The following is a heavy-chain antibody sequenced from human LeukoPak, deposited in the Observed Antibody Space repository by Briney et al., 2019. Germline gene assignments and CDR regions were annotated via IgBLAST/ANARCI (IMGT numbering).Heavy chain of an antibody. D-gene: IGHD6-25*01. J-gene: IGHJ5*02. CDR1: GGSISGYY. Sequence: SETLSLSCTVSGGSISGYYWSWIRQPAGKGLEWIGRMSTSGNSNYIPSLVSRVTMSVDTSKNQFSLNLSSVTAADTAVYYCARESGSMRWFDPWGQGTLVTVSS. CDR2: MSTSGNS. CDR3: ARESGSMRWFDP. V-gene: IGHV4-4*07.